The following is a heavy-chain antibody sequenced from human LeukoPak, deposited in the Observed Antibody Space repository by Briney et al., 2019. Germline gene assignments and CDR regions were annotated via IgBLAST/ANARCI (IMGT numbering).Heavy chain of an antibody. V-gene: IGHV3-30*02. CDR3: AKDQDISSWYEDTEYFQH. D-gene: IGHD6-13*01. CDR2: IRYDGSNK. CDR1: GFTFSSYG. J-gene: IGHJ1*01. Sequence: GGSLRLSCAASGFTFSSYGMHWVRRAPGKGLEWVAFIRYDGSNKYYADSVKGRFTISRDNSKNTLYLQMNSLRAEDTAVYYCAKDQDISSWYEDTEYFQHWGQGTLVTVSS.